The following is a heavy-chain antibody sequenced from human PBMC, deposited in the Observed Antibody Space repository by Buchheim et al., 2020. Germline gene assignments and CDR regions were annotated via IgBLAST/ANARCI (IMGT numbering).Heavy chain of an antibody. D-gene: IGHD6-6*01. V-gene: IGHV3-30*18. CDR2: ISYDGSNK. Sequence: QVQLVESGGGVVQPGRSLRLSCAASGFTFSSYGMHWVRQAPGKGLEWVAVISYDGSNKYYADSVKGRFTISRDNSKTTLYLQMNSLRAEDTAVYYCAKDPEYSSHVAGWGQGTL. CDR3: AKDPEYSSHVAG. J-gene: IGHJ4*02. CDR1: GFTFSSYG.